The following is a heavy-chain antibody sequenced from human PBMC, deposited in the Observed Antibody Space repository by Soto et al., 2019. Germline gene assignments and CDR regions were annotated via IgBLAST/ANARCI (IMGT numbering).Heavy chain of an antibody. CDR1: GGSISSYY. Sequence: SETLSLSCTVSGGSISSYYWSWIRQPPGKGLEWIGYIYYSGSTNYNPSLKSRVTISVETSKNQFSLKLSSVTAADTAVYYCARRVGEYDSADAFDIGGQGTMVTVPS. J-gene: IGHJ3*02. CDR2: IYYSGST. V-gene: IGHV4-59*08. D-gene: IGHD3-3*01. CDR3: ARRVGEYDSADAFDI.